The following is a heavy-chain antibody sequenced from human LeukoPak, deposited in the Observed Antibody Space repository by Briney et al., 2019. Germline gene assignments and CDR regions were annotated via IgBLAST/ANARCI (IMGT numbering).Heavy chain of an antibody. CDR3: ARARTLYSSSWYALVY. CDR1: GYTFTSYG. J-gene: IGHJ4*02. D-gene: IGHD6-13*01. CDR2: ISAYNGNT. V-gene: IGHV1-18*01. Sequence: WASVKVSCKASGYTFTSYGISWVRQAPGQGLEWMGWISAYNGNTNYAQKLQGRVTMTTDTSTSTAYMELRSLRSDDTAVYYCARARTLYSSSWYALVYWGQGTLVTVSS.